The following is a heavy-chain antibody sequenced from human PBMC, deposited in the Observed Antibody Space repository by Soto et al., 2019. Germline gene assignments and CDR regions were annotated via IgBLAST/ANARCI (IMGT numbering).Heavy chain of an antibody. CDR1: GYSFTTYW. J-gene: IGHJ4*02. Sequence: XECLKSSRPGSGYSFTTYWLTWVRQTPGKGLEGMGSIDPGNSYTSDNTSFQGHVTLSADMSISTAYLQWSGLKASDTAMYYCARHPGLGPLPFDYWGKGTLVTVS. CDR3: ARHPGLGPLPFDY. D-gene: IGHD2-15*01. V-gene: IGHV5-10-1*01. CDR2: IDPGNSYT.